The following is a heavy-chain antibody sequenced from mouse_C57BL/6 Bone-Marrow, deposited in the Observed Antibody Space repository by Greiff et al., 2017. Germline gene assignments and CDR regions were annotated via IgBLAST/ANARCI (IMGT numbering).Heavy chain of an antibody. CDR3: ARYDGY. Sequence: VQLQQSGPELVKPGASVKISCKASGYSFTGYYMNWVKQSPEQSLEWIGEINPSTGGTTYNQKFKAKATLTADKSSSTAYMQLKSLTSEDSAVYYCARYDGYWGQGTLVTVSA. CDR1: GYSFTGYY. V-gene: IGHV1-42*01. J-gene: IGHJ3*02. D-gene: IGHD2-3*01. CDR2: INPSTGGT.